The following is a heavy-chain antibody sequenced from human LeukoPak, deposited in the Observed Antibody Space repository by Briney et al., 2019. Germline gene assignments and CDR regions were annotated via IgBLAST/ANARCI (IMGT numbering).Heavy chain of an antibody. CDR1: GGSISSGGYY. CDR2: IWPSGST. D-gene: IGHD2-21*01. J-gene: IGHJ4*02. Sequence: PSQSLSLTCTVSGGSISSGGYYWSSIRQPPGQGLEWIGYIWPSGSTNYNPSLSGRVAISLDKSRNHFTLMVTAVTAADTAFYYCARKGPEHLPTYFDHWGRGILVTVSS. V-gene: IGHV4-30-2*01. CDR3: ARKGPEHLPTYFDH.